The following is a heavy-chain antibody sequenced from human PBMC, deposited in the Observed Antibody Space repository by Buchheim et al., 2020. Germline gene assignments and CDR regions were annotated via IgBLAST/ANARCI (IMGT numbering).Heavy chain of an antibody. J-gene: IGHJ4*02. CDR1: GGSISSSNW. CDR2: IYHSGST. Sequence: QVQLQESGPGLVKPSGTLSLTCAVSGGSISSSNWWSWVRQPPGKGLEWSGEIYHSGSTNYNPSLKSRLTISVDKSKNQFSLKLSSVTAADTAVYYCLSRRDITILSIDYWGQGTL. CDR3: LSRRDITILSIDY. D-gene: IGHD3-9*01. V-gene: IGHV4-4*02.